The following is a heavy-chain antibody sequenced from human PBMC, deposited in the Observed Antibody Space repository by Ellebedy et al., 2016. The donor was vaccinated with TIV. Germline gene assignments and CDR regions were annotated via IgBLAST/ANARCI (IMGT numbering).Heavy chain of an antibody. CDR2: INAGNGNT. CDR1: GGTFSSYA. D-gene: IGHD6-13*01. CDR3: ARGDKQQLVIPAPGWFDP. Sequence: ASVKVSCKASGGTFSSYAISWVRQAPGQRLEWMGWINAGNGNTKYSRKFQGRVTITRDTSASTAYMELSSLRSEDTAVYYCARGDKQQLVIPAPGWFDPWGQGTLVTVSS. V-gene: IGHV1-3*01. J-gene: IGHJ5*02.